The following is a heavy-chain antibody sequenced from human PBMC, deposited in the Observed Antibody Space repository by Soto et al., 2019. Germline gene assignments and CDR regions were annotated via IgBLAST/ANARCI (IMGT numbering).Heavy chain of an antibody. J-gene: IGHJ3*02. Sequence: PVGSLRLSCAASGFTFSSYEMNWVRQAPGKGLEWVSYISSSGSTIYYADSVKGRFTISRDNAKNSLYLQMNSLRAEDTAVYYCARPSHYDSSGYFPEDDAFDIWGQGTMVTVSS. CDR3: ARPSHYDSSGYFPEDDAFDI. CDR2: ISSSGSTI. D-gene: IGHD3-22*01. V-gene: IGHV3-48*03. CDR1: GFTFSSYE.